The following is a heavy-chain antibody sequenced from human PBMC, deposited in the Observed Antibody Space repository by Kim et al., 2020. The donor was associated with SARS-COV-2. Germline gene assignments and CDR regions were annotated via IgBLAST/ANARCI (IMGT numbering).Heavy chain of an antibody. CDR3: ARHTKEEQHLVRGFDN. D-gene: IGHD6-13*01. CDR2: MYKSGST. CDR1: GGSVSSGSYY. Sequence: SETLCLTCTVSGGSVSSGSYYWGWIRQPPGKGLEWIGLMYKSGSTYYNPSLKSRVTISIDTSKNQFSLNLSSVTAADTAVYYCARHTKEEQHLVRGFDNWGQGSLVTVSS. J-gene: IGHJ4*02. V-gene: IGHV4-39*01.